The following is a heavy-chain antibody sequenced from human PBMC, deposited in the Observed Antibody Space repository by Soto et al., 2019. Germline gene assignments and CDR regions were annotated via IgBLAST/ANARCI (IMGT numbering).Heavy chain of an antibody. Sequence: VASVKVSCKASGYTFTIYGISWVRQAPGRGLEWMGWISAYNGNTNYAQKLQGRVTMTTDTSTSTAYMELRSLRSDDTAVYYCARITRFSYVAFDIWGQGTMVTVSS. D-gene: IGHD1-26*01. V-gene: IGHV1-18*01. CDR3: ARITRFSYVAFDI. CDR1: GYTFTIYG. J-gene: IGHJ3*02. CDR2: ISAYNGNT.